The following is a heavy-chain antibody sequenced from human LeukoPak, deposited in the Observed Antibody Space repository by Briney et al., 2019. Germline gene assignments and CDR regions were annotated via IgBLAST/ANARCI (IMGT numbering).Heavy chain of an antibody. V-gene: IGHV1-24*01. CDR1: GYTLTELS. CDR3: ATDRRGYCGGDCYDY. Sequence: ASVEVSCKVSGYTLTELSMHWVRQAPGKGLEWMGGFDPEDGETIYAQKFQGRVTMTEDTSTDTAYMELSSLRSEDTAVYYCATDRRGYCGGDCYDYWGQGTLVTVSS. J-gene: IGHJ4*02. CDR2: FDPEDGET. D-gene: IGHD2-21*01.